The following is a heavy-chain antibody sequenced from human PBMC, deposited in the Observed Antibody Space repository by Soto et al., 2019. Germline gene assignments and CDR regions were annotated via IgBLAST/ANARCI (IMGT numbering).Heavy chain of an antibody. CDR2: INPNSGGT. J-gene: IGHJ5*02. CDR1: GYTFTGYY. V-gene: IGHV1-2*04. Sequence: ASVKVSCKASGYTFTGYYMHWVRQAPGQGLEWMGWINPNSGGTNYAQKFQGWVTITRDTSMSTAYMELSSLRSEDTAVYYCARGYSYGYGWFDPWGQGTLVTVSS. D-gene: IGHD5-18*01. CDR3: ARGYSYGYGWFDP.